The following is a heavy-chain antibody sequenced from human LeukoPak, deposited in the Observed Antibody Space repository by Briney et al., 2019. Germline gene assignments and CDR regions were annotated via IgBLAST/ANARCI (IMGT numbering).Heavy chain of an antibody. V-gene: IGHV4-59*01. CDR1: GGSISSYY. D-gene: IGHD1-14*01. J-gene: IGHJ3*02. CDR3: ARNRPLDAFDI. CDR2: VYYSGST. Sequence: SETLSLTCTVSGGSISSYYWSWIRQPPGKGLEWIGYVYYSGSTNYNPSLKSRVTISVDTSKNQFSLKLSSVTAADTAVYYCARNRPLDAFDIWGQGTMVTVSS.